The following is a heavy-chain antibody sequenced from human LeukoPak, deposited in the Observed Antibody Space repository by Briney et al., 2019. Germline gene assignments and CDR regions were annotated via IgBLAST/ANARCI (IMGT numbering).Heavy chain of an antibody. CDR1: GFTFSSYG. CDR2: ISYDGSNK. D-gene: IGHD1-14*01. Sequence: GGSLRLSCAASGFTFSSYGMHWVRQAPGKGLEWVAVISYDGSNKYYADSVKGRFTISRDNSKNTLYLQMNSLRAEDTAVYYCARDGRYSERAFDIWGQGTLVTVSS. CDR3: ARDGRYSERAFDI. V-gene: IGHV3-30-3*01. J-gene: IGHJ3*02.